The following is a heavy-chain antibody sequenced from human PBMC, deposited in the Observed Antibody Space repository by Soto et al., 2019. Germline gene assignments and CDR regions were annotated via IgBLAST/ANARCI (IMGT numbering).Heavy chain of an antibody. Sequence: EVQLLESGGGQVQPGGSLRLSCAASGFTFSSYGMSWVRQAPGQGLEWVSGISGSGGSTYYADSVKGRFTISRDNPKNTLYLQMNSLRAEDTAVYYCAKEGRYSSSRGYFDYWGQGTLVTVSS. J-gene: IGHJ4*02. CDR3: AKEGRYSSSRGYFDY. CDR1: GFTFSSYG. V-gene: IGHV3-23*01. CDR2: ISGSGGST. D-gene: IGHD6-13*01.